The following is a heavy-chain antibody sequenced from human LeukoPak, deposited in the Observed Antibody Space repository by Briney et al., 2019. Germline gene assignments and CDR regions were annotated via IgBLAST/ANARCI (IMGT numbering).Heavy chain of an antibody. J-gene: IGHJ4*02. CDR3: XXDYDWAFDF. V-gene: IGHV3-48*02. CDR1: GFPFSSHV. CDR2: INHNGEAI. D-gene: IGHD3-9*01. Sequence: GGSLRLSCAASGFPFSSHVLSWVRQAPGKGLEWIAYINHNGEAIYYPDFVKGRFIISRDNAKNSLFLQMNDLRDEDTAVYYCXXDYDWAFDFWGQGTRVTVSS.